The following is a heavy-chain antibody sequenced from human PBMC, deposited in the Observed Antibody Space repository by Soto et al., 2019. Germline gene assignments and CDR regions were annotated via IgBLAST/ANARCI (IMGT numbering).Heavy chain of an antibody. V-gene: IGHV3-30-3*01. Sequence: GGSLRLSCTASEFSFSSYAMHWIRQSPGKGLEWVAVISFNGNSLHYADSVEDRFTISRDNSKSTLYLQMNNMRTEDTAVYYCARTFDTITYYFDYWGQGTLVTVSS. D-gene: IGHD3-9*01. CDR2: ISFNGNSL. CDR1: EFSFSSYA. J-gene: IGHJ4*02. CDR3: ARTFDTITYYFDY.